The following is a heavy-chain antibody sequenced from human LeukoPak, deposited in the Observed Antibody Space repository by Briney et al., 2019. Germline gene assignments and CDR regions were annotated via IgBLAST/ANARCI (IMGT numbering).Heavy chain of an antibody. V-gene: IGHV5-51*01. CDR1: GYRFISYW. CDR3: ARRGYCSGNSCYHYDS. D-gene: IGHD2-15*01. Sequence: GESLKISCKSSGYRFISYWIGWVRQMPGKGPEWMGTIYPGDSNTRYSPSFQGQVTISVDKSIDTAYLQWSSLKASDSAIYYCARRGYCSGNSCYHYDSGGQGTLVTVSS. J-gene: IGHJ4*02. CDR2: IYPGDSNT.